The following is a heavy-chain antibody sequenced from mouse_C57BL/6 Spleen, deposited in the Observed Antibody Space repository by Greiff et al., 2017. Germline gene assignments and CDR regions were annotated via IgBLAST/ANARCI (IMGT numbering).Heavy chain of an antibody. Sequence: QVKLQQPGAELVRPGSSVKLSCKASGYTFTSYWMHWVKQRPIQGLEWIGNIDPSDSETHYNQKFKDKATLTVDKSSSTAYMQLSSLTSEDSAVYYGARSIYDGYSDYAMDYWGQGTSVTVSS. CDR2: IDPSDSET. J-gene: IGHJ4*01. CDR1: GYTFTSYW. D-gene: IGHD2-3*01. V-gene: IGHV1-52*01. CDR3: ARSIYDGYSDYAMDY.